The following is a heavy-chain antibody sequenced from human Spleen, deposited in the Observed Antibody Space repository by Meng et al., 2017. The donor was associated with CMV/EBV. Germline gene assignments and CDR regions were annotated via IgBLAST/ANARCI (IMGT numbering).Heavy chain of an antibody. D-gene: IGHD4-17*01. J-gene: IGHJ4*02. CDR2: IDSGSIYI. CDR1: GFTFSYYS. Sequence: GESMKISCAASGFTFSYYSMDWVRQAPGKGLEWVSSIDSGSIYIYYADSVKGRFTISRDNAKNSLYLEMSSLRAEDTAIYYCATDHGTTVPTDYWGQGTLVTVSS. CDR3: ATDHGTTVPTDY. V-gene: IGHV3-21*04.